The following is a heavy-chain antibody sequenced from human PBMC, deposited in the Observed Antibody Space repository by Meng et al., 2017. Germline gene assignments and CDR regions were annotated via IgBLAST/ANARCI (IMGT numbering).Heavy chain of an antibody. V-gene: IGHV3-30*01. CDR3: AREVRNYDDY. CDR2: ISYDGSNK. Sequence: GGSLRLSCAASGFTFSSYAMHWARQAPGKGLEWVAVISYDGSNKYYADSVKGRFTISRDNSKNTLYLQMNSLRAEDTAVYYCAREVRNYDDYWGQGTLVTVSS. J-gene: IGHJ4*02. CDR1: GFTFSSYA. D-gene: IGHD1-7*01.